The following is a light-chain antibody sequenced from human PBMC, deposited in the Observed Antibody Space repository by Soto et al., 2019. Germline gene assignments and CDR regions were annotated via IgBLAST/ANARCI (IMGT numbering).Light chain of an antibody. Sequence: EIVMTQSPATLSVSPGERASLSCRASQSVGSNLAWYQQTAGQAPRLLIYGASTRATGIPARFSGSGSGTEFILTISSLQSEDFAVYSCQQYTNWPYTFGQGNKLEIK. CDR3: QQYTNWPYT. CDR2: GAS. J-gene: IGKJ2*01. CDR1: QSVGSN. V-gene: IGKV3-15*01.